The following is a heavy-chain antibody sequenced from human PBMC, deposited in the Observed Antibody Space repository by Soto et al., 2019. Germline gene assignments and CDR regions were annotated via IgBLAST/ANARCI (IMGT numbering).Heavy chain of an antibody. CDR1: GYTFIYYP. J-gene: IGHJ5*02. CDR3: AREPLCGGRCYVNCFDP. D-gene: IGHD2-15*01. V-gene: IGHV1-3*01. Sequence: GSVKESWKACGYTFIYYPIHWVRQAPGQRLEWMGWINLGNGNTEYSEKLQGRITITSDTSASTVYMEVSSLTSEDTAVYYCAREPLCGGRCYVNCFDPWGQGTMVTVSS. CDR2: INLGNGNT.